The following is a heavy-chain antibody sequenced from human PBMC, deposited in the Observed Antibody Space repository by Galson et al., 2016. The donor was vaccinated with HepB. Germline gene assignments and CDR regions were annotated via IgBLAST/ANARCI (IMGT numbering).Heavy chain of an antibody. Sequence: SVKVSCKASGYSFSNYGINWVRQAPGQGLEWMGWISTYNGDTNYAPKPQGRVTMTTDTSTSTAYMDLRSLRPDHTAVYYCTRGNCSAGSRYPFDFWGQGTLVTVSS. D-gene: IGHD2-15*01. CDR2: ISTYNGDT. V-gene: IGHV1-18*04. J-gene: IGHJ4*02. CDR1: GYSFSNYG. CDR3: TRGNCSAGSRYPFDF.